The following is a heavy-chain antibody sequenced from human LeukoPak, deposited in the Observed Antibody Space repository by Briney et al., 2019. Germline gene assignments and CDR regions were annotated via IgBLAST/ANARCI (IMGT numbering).Heavy chain of an antibody. Sequence: SETLSLTCTVSGGSISSYYWSWIRQPPGKGLEWIGYIYYSGSTNYNPSLKSRVTISVDTSKNQFSLKLSSVTAADTAVYYCAREGRQDYVYFDYWGQGSLVTVSS. CDR1: GGSISSYY. CDR2: IYYSGST. CDR3: AREGRQDYVYFDY. D-gene: IGHD4-17*01. V-gene: IGHV4-59*01. J-gene: IGHJ4*02.